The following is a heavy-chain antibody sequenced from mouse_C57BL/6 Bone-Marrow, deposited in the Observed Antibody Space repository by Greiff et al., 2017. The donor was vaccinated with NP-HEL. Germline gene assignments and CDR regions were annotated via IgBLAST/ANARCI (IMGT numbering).Heavy chain of an antibody. CDR1: GFTFSSYT. V-gene: IGHV5-9*01. Sequence: EVQGVESGGGLVKPGGSLKLSCAASGFTFSSYTMSWVRQTPEKRLEWVATISGGGGNTYYPDSVKGRFTISRDNAKNTLYLQMSSLRSEDTALYYCARVITTVVFDYWGQGTTLTVSS. J-gene: IGHJ2*01. CDR2: ISGGGGNT. CDR3: ARVITTVVFDY. D-gene: IGHD1-1*01.